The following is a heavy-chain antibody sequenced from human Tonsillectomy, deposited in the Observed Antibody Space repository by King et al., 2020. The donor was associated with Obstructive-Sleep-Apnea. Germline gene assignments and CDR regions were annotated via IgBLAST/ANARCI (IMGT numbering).Heavy chain of an antibody. Sequence: MQLQESGPGLVKPSQTLSLTCTVSGGSINSGDYYWTWIRQPPGKGLEWIGFIYHSGSTYFNPSLRIRVTVSIDTSRNQFSLNLNSVTAADTAVYFCARWRGGSGNIDYWGQGILVTVSS. CDR3: ARWRGGSGNIDY. CDR1: GGSINSGDYY. V-gene: IGHV4-30-4*01. J-gene: IGHJ4*02. CDR2: IYHSGST. D-gene: IGHD3-10*01.